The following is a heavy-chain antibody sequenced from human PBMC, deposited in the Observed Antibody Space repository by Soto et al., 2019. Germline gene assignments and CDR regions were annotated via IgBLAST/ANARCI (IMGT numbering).Heavy chain of an antibody. J-gene: IGHJ6*03. CDR3: ARGTTVTTSYYYYYMDV. CDR1: GFTFSSYG. V-gene: IGHV3-33*01. D-gene: IGHD4-17*01. Sequence: GGSLRLSCAASGFTFSSYGMHWVRQAPGKGLEWVAVIWYDGSNKYYADSVKGRFTISRDNSKNTLYLQMNSLRAEDTAVYYCARGTTVTTSYYYYYMDVWGKGTTVTVSS. CDR2: IWYDGSNK.